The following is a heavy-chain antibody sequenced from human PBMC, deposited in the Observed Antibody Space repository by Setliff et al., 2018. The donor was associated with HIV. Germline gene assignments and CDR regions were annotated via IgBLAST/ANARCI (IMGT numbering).Heavy chain of an antibody. CDR1: GGSISSYY. CDR3: ARIFGDQGYYYGMDV. V-gene: IGHV4-59*01. J-gene: IGHJ6*02. Sequence: SETLSLTCTVSGGSISSYYWSRIRQPPGKGLEWIGCIYYSGSTNYNPSLKSRVTISVDTSKNQFSLKLSSVIAADTAVYYCARIFGDQGYYYGMDVWGLGPRSPSP. CDR2: IYYSGST. D-gene: IGHD3-3*01.